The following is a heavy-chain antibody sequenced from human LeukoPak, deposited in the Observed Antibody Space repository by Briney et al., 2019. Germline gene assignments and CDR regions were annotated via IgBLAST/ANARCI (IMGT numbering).Heavy chain of an antibody. J-gene: IGHJ6*02. CDR2: IFSGGAT. CDR3: AREVGDTALNYFGIDV. CDR1: GFTVGTNY. Sequence: GGSLRLSCAASGFTVGTNYMSWVRQAPGKGLEWVSIIFSGGATYYADSVKGRFTISRENSKNTLYLQMTNLRVEDTAVYYCAREVGDTALNYFGIDVWGQGTTVIVS. V-gene: IGHV3-53*01. D-gene: IGHD5-18*01.